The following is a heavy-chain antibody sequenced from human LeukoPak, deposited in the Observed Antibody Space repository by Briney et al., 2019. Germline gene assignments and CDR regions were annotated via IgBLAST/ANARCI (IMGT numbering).Heavy chain of an antibody. J-gene: IGHJ4*02. Sequence: GGSLRLSCAASGFTFSSYGMHWVRQAPGKGLEWVAFIRYDGSNKYYADSVKGRFTISRDNSKNTLYLQMNSLRAEDTAVYYCAKDSGYCSSTSCHRDGYWGQGTLVTVSS. CDR2: IRYDGSNK. CDR3: AKDSGYCSSTSCHRDGY. D-gene: IGHD2-2*02. CDR1: GFTFSSYG. V-gene: IGHV3-30*02.